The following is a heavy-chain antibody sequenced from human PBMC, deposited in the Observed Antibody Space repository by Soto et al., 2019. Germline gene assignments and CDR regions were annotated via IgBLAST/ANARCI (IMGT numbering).Heavy chain of an antibody. CDR3: AKSTGGTANGMGV. D-gene: IGHD2-8*02. J-gene: IGHJ6*02. Sequence: EVQVVESGGGLVQPGRSLRLSCAASGFSFDDYAMHWVRQAPGKGLEWVTGSSWNRGTIGYADSVKGRFTISRDNAKNSLYLQMNSLRAEDTALYYCAKSTGGTANGMGVWGQGTTLTVSS. CDR2: SSWNRGTI. CDR1: GFSFDDYA. V-gene: IGHV3-9*01.